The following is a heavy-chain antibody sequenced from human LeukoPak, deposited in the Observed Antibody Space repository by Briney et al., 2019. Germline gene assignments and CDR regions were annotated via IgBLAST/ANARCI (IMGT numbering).Heavy chain of an antibody. Sequence: PGGSLRLSCAASGFIFSSLGMHWVRQAPGKGLEWVAVISYDGSNKYYRDSVRGRFTISRDNAKNSLYLQMNSLRAEDTAVYYCARQWFGDWGYYFDYWGQGTLVTVSS. CDR3: ARQWFGDWGYYFDY. CDR2: ISYDGSNK. D-gene: IGHD3-10*01. CDR1: GFIFSSLG. J-gene: IGHJ4*02. V-gene: IGHV3-33*05.